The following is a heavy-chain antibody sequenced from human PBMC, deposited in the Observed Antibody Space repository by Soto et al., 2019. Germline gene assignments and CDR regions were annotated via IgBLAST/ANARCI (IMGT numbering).Heavy chain of an antibody. J-gene: IGHJ4*02. V-gene: IGHV4-34*01. Sequence: QVQLQQWGAGLLKPSETLSLTCAVYGGSFSGYYWNWIRQPPGKGLEWIGEISHSGSTNYNPSLKSRVTISVDTSKNQFYLKLSSVTAADTAVYYCARGGKHLAPPGYWGQGTLVTVSS. CDR1: GGSFSGYY. CDR3: ARGGKHLAPPGY. CDR2: ISHSGST.